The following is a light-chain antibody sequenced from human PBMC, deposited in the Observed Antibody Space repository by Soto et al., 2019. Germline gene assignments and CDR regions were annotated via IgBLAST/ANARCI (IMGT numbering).Light chain of an antibody. J-gene: IGLJ1*01. V-gene: IGLV2-14*01. Sequence: QSVLAQPASVSGSPGQSITISCTGTSSDVGGYNYVSWYQQFPGKAPKLIIYEVSYRPSGISHRFSGSKSGNTASLTISGLQAEDEADYHCSSYTSRHTYVFGTGTKVTVL. CDR1: SSDVGGYNY. CDR3: SSYTSRHTYV. CDR2: EVS.